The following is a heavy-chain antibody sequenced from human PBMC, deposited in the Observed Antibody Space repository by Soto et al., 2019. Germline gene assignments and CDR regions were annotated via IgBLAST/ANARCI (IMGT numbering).Heavy chain of an antibody. J-gene: IGHJ5*02. V-gene: IGHV3-9*01. CDR3: AKDRGKYYYGSGKRYNWFDP. CDR2: ISWNSGSI. CDR1: GFTFDDYA. Sequence: EVQLVESGGGLVQPGRSLRLSCAASGFTFDDYAMHWVRQAPGKGLEWVSGISWNSGSIGYADSVKGRFTISRDNAKNSLYLQMNSLRAEDTALYYCAKDRGKYYYGSGKRYNWFDPWGQGTLVTVSS. D-gene: IGHD3-10*01.